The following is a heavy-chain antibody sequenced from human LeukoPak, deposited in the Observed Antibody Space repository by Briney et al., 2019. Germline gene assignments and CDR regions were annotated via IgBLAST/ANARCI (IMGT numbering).Heavy chain of an antibody. J-gene: IGHJ5*02. CDR1: GFTFSSYS. V-gene: IGHV3-21*01. CDR3: ARDGTGGGYDFNWFDP. Sequence: PGGSLRLSCAASGFTFSSYSMNWVRQAPGKGLEWVSSISSSSSYIYYADSVKGQFTISRDNAKNSLYLQMNSLRDEDTAVYYCARDGTGGGYDFNWFDPWGQGTLVTVSS. CDR2: ISSSSSYI. D-gene: IGHD5-12*01.